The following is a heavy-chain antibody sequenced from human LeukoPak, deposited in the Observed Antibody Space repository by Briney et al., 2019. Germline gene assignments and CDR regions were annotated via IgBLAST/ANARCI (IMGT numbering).Heavy chain of an antibody. D-gene: IGHD1-7*01. Sequence: SETLSLTCAVYGGSFSGYYWSLIRQPPGKGLEWIGEINHSGSTNYNPSLKSRVTISVDTSKNQFSLKLSSVTAADTAVYYCARRGNLSLLRWGQGTLVTVSS. V-gene: IGHV4-34*01. CDR2: INHSGST. CDR3: ARRGNLSLLR. CDR1: GGSFSGYY. J-gene: IGHJ4*02.